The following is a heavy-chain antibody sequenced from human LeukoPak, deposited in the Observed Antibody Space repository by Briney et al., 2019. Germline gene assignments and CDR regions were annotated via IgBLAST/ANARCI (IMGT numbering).Heavy chain of an antibody. Sequence: SETLSLTCTVSGGSISSNYYYWGWIRQPPGKGLEWIGSIYYSGSTYYNPSLKSRVTISVDTSKNQFSLKLSSVTAADTAVYYCARVGRGYYYMDVWGKGTTVTVSS. CDR3: ARVGRGYYYMDV. CDR1: GGSISSNYYY. CDR2: IYYSGST. J-gene: IGHJ6*03. V-gene: IGHV4-39*07.